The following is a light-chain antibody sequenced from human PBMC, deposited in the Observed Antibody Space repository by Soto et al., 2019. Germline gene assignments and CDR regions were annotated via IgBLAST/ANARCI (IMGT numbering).Light chain of an antibody. CDR3: QQYNSNPLT. V-gene: IGKV1-5*03. CDR2: KTS. J-gene: IGKJ4*01. CDR1: QSFSSW. Sequence: DIQMTQSPSTLSASVGDRVTITCRASQSFSSWLAWYQQKPGKAPKLLIYKTSTLESGVPSRFSGSGSGTEFALTISSLQPDDFQTYYCQQYNSNPLTFGGGTKVEIK.